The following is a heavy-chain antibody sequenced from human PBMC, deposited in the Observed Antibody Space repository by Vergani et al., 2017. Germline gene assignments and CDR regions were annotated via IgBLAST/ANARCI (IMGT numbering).Heavy chain of an antibody. CDR3: ARTYGSWSYYHYYYYGMDV. CDR1: GGSISSGSYY. V-gene: IGHV4-61*02. J-gene: IGHJ6*02. CDR2: IYTSGST. D-gene: IGHD3-10*01. Sequence: QVQLQESGPGLVKPSQTLSLTCTVSGGSISSGSYYWSWIRQPAGKGLEWIGRIYTSGSTNYNPYLKSRVTISVDTSKNQFSLKLSAVTAADTAVYYCARTYGSWSYYHYYYYGMDVWGQGTTVTVSS.